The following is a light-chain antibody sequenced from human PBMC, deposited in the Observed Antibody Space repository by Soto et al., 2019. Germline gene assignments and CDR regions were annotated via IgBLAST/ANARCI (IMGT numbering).Light chain of an antibody. CDR3: QQYSSYSS. J-gene: IGKJ2*01. CDR2: DAS. V-gene: IGKV1-5*01. Sequence: DIQMTQSPSTLSASVGDRVTITCRASQSISGWLAWYQQKPGKAPHLLISDASSLESGVPSRFSGSGSGTEFPLTTSGLQPDDVATYYCQQYSSYSSFGQGTKLQIK. CDR1: QSISGW.